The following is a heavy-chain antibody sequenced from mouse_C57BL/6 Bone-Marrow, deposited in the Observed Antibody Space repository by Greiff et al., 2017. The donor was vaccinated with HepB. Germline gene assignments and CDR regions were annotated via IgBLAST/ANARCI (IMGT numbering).Heavy chain of an antibody. CDR2: IHPNSGST. D-gene: IGHD2-1*01. CDR3: AREGSGYYGNYGIDY. CDR1: GYTFTSYW. V-gene: IGHV1-64*01. Sequence: QVQLQQSGAELVKPGASVKLSCKASGYTFTSYWMHWVKQRPGQGLEWIGMIHPNSGSTNYNEKFKSKATLTVDKSSSTAYMQLSSLTSEDSAVYYCAREGSGYYGNYGIDYWGQGTTLTVSS. J-gene: IGHJ2*01.